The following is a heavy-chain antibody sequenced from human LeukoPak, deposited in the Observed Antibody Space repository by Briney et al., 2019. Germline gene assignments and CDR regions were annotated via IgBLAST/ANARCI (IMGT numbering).Heavy chain of an antibody. CDR3: ARDIRAVGVTLYFDY. CDR2: ISGGGDDI. V-gene: IGHV3-11*01. J-gene: IGHJ4*02. Sequence: GGSLRLSCAASGFTFSDYYMSGIRQAPGMGLEWLSYISGGGDDIHYADSVKGRFTISRDNAKNSLYLQMNSLRAEDTAMYYCARDIRAVGVTLYFDYWGQGILVTVSS. D-gene: IGHD1-26*01. CDR1: GFTFSDYY.